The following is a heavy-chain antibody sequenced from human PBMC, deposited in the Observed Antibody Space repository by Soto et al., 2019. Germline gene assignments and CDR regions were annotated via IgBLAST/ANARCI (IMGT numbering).Heavy chain of an antibody. V-gene: IGHV4-39*01. CDR2: VYYSGST. D-gene: IGHD5-12*01. J-gene: IGHJ4*02. CDR1: GDSISRSNYY. Sequence: QLQLQESGPGLVKPSETLSLTCTVSGDSISRSNYYWGWIRQPPGKGLEWIGRVYYSGSTYYNASLKSRMTISVDTSKNQFSLKLSSVTATDTAIYYCARRTSGYTGGNFDYWGQGTLVTVSS. CDR3: ARRTSGYTGGNFDY.